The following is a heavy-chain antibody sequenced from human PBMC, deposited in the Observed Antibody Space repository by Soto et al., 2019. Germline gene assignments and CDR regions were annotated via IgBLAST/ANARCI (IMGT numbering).Heavy chain of an antibody. Sequence: SLTLPLTSTVAGGSISSHYCRWIRQPPGKGLEWIGYIYYSGSTNYDPSLKSRVTISVDTSKNQFSLKLSSVTAADTAVYYCARYCSGGSCYPGVVWGQGTLVTVSS. J-gene: IGHJ4*02. CDR3: ARYCSGGSCYPGVV. CDR1: GGSISSHY. D-gene: IGHD2-15*01. CDR2: IYYSGST. V-gene: IGHV4-59*11.